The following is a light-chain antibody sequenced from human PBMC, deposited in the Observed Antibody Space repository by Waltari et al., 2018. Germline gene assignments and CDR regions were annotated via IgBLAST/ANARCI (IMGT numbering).Light chain of an antibody. CDR1: QNLLWSYNFNNY. CDR3: QQYYSTPPT. V-gene: IGKV4-1*01. Sequence: DVVMTQSPDSLAVSLGARASINCKSCQNLLWSYNFNNYLSWYQQKPGQPLQLLIYWASTRESGVPDRCRGSGSGTDFTLTISGLQAEDVAVYYCQQYYSTPPTFGQGTKVKI. CDR2: WAS. J-gene: IGKJ2*01.